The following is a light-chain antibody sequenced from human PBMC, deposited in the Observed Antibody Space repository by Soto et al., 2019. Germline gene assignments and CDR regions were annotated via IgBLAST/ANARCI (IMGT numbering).Light chain of an antibody. J-gene: IGKJ1*01. Sequence: EIVMTQSPATLSVSPGERATLSCRASQSVSSNLAWYQQKPGQAPRLLIYAASTRATGIPARFSGSGSGTEFPLNISSLQSEDFAVSYCQQYNNWPPWTFGQGTKVEIK. CDR2: AAS. CDR1: QSVSSN. V-gene: IGKV3-15*01. CDR3: QQYNNWPPWT.